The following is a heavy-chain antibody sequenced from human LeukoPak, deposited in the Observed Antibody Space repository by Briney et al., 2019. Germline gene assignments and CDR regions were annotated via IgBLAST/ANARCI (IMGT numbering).Heavy chain of an antibody. D-gene: IGHD3-3*01. CDR3: ASVRTIFGVVRSLAY. J-gene: IGHJ4*02. Sequence: ASVKVSFKASVYTFTIYDINWVRQATGQGLEWMGWMNPNSGNTGYAQKFQSRVTITSNNSISTTYMELSSLRSEDTAVYYCASVRTIFGVVRSLAYWGQGTLVTVSS. CDR2: MNPNSGNT. V-gene: IGHV1-8*03. CDR1: VYTFTIYD.